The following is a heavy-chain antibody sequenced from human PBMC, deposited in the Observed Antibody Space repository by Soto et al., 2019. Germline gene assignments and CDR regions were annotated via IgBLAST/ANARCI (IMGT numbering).Heavy chain of an antibody. CDR2: LYSGGTT. V-gene: IGHV3-66*03. Sequence: EVQLVESGGGLIQPGGSLRLSCAVSGFTVSRNFMSWIRQAPGKGLQWVSILYSGGTTYYTDSVKGRFTISGDNSKDTLYLQMHSLRSDDTAVYFCARGPITQTSFIDHWGQGTLVTVSS. D-gene: IGHD1-20*01. CDR3: ARGPITQTSFIDH. J-gene: IGHJ4*02. CDR1: GFTVSRNF.